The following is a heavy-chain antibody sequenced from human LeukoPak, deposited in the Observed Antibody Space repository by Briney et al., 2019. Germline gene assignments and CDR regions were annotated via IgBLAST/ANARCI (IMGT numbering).Heavy chain of an antibody. D-gene: IGHD1-26*01. CDR3: ARDGASGGATTNPNFDY. CDR1: GYTFTSYY. V-gene: IGHV1-46*01. J-gene: IGHJ4*02. CDR2: INPSGGST. Sequence: ASVKVSCKASGYTFTSYYMHWVRQAPGQGLEWMGIINPSGGSTSYAQKLQGRVTMTTDTSTSTAYMELRSLRSDDTAVYYCARDGASGGATTNPNFDYWGQGTLVTVSS.